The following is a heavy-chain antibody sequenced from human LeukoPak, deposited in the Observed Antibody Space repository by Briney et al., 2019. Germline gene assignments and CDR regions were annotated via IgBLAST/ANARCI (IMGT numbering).Heavy chain of an antibody. CDR1: GGSINDYY. CDR2: IYFTGTT. V-gene: IGHV4-59*01. CDR3: ARWSSTSWPGFDP. D-gene: IGHD6-13*01. J-gene: IGHJ5*02. Sequence: SETLSLTCTVSGGSINDYYWNWIRQTPGKGLEWIGYIYFTGTTDYNPSLRSRVTISVDTSRNHFSLILTSVTAADTAVYYCARWSSTSWPGFDPWGQGTLVTVSS.